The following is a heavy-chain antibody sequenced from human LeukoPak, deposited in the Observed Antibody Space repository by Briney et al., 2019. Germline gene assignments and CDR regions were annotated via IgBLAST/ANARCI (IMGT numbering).Heavy chain of an antibody. CDR3: ARDSPTYYYDSSGYQPVDY. CDR1: GFTFSSYS. J-gene: IGHJ4*02. Sequence: GGSLRLSCAASGFTFSSYSMNWVRQAPGKGLEWVSSISSSSSYIYYADSVKGRFTISRDNAKNSLYLQMNSLRAEDTAVYYCARDSPTYYYDSSGYQPVDYWGQGTLVTVSS. CDR2: ISSSSSYI. V-gene: IGHV3-21*01. D-gene: IGHD3-22*01.